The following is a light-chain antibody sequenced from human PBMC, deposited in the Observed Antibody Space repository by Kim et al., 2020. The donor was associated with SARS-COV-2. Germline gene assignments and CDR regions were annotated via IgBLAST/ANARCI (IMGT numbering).Light chain of an antibody. Sequence: QTVTISGPGSSSNIGSNFVSWYQQFPGTAPKLLIYDNNKRPSGIPDRFSASKSATSATLGITGLQTGDEADYYCGTWDTSLSAGVFGGGTKVTVL. CDR2: DNN. J-gene: IGLJ6*01. CDR3: GTWDTSLSAGV. CDR1: SSNIGSNF. V-gene: IGLV1-51*01.